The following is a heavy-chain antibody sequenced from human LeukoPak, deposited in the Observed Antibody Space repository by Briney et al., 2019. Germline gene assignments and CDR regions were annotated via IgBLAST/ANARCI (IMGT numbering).Heavy chain of an antibody. CDR3: ARDTYMVRGAHFDY. D-gene: IGHD3-10*01. J-gene: IGHJ4*02. Sequence: SETLSLTCTVSGGSISSYYWSWIRQPTGKGLEWIGRIYTSGSTNYNPSLKSRVTMSVDTSKNQFSLKLSSVTAADTAVYYCARDTYMVRGAHFDYWGRGTLVTVSS. CDR1: GGSISSYY. V-gene: IGHV4-4*07. CDR2: IYTSGST.